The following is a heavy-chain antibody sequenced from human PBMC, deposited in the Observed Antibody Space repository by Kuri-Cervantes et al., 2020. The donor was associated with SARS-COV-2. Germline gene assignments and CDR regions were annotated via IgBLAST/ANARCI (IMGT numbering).Heavy chain of an antibody. Sequence: ASVKVSCKTSGYTFSTYGVSWVRQAPGRGLQWVGSINTYNGNTNYAQILQGRVTMTTDTSTSTAYMELRSLRSDDTAVYYCARWVRDQLLPHWYFDLWGRGTLVTVSS. V-gene: IGHV1-18*01. J-gene: IGHJ2*01. CDR3: ARWVRDQLLPHWYFDL. D-gene: IGHD2-2*01. CDR2: INTYNGNT. CDR1: GYTFSTYG.